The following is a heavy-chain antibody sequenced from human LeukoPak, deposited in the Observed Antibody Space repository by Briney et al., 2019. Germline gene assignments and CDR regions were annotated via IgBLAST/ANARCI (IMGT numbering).Heavy chain of an antibody. Sequence: SETVSLTCTVSGGSISSYYWSWIRQPAGKGLEWIGRIYTSGSTNCNPSLKSRVTMSVDTSKNQFSLKLSSVTAADTAVYYCARDWSALPAAKENLFDYWGQGTLVTVSS. CDR2: IYTSGST. CDR1: GGSISSYY. D-gene: IGHD2-2*01. V-gene: IGHV4-4*07. CDR3: ARDWSALPAAKENLFDY. J-gene: IGHJ4*02.